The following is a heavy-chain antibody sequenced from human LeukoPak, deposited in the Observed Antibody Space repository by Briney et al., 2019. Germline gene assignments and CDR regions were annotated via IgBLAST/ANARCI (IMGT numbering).Heavy chain of an antibody. V-gene: IGHV3-7*03. CDR2: INQDGSEK. J-gene: IGHJ4*02. D-gene: IGHD6-19*01. CDR1: GFTFISYW. Sequence: GGSLRLSCAASGFTFISYWMSWVRQAPGKGLEWVANINQDGSEKYYVDSVKGRFTISRDNAKNSLHLQMNSLRAEDTAVYYCARDRGSGCHDYWGQGTLVTVSS. CDR3: ARDRGSGCHDY.